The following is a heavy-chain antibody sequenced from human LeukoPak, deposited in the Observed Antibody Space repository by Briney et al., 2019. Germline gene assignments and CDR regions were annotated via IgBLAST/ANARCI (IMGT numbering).Heavy chain of an antibody. CDR1: GGSVSSGSYY. Sequence: SETLSLTCTVSGGSVSSGSYYWSWIRQPPGKGLEWIGYIYYSGSTNYDPSLKSRVTISVGTSKNQFSLKLSSVTAADTAVYYCARDLRIQDAFDIWGQGTMVTVSS. D-gene: IGHD3-16*01. CDR3: ARDLRIQDAFDI. CDR2: IYYSGST. V-gene: IGHV4-61*01. J-gene: IGHJ3*02.